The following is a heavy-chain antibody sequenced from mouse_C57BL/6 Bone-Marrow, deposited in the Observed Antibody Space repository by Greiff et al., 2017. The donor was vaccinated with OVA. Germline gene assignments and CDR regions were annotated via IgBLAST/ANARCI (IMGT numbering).Heavy chain of an antibody. J-gene: IGHJ1*03. CDR3: ARGLLYFDV. V-gene: IGHV1-26*01. CDR2: INPNNGGT. Sequence: EVKLQQSGPELVKPGASVKISCKASGYTFTDYYMNWVKQSHGKSLEWIGDINPNNGGTSYNQKFKGKATLTVDKSSSTAYMELRSLTSEDSAVYYCARGLLYFDVWGTGTTVTVSS. D-gene: IGHD6-2*01. CDR1: GYTFTDYY.